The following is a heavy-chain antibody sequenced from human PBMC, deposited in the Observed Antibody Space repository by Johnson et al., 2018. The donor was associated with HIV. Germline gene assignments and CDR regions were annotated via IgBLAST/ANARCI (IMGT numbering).Heavy chain of an antibody. V-gene: IGHV3-66*02. CDR3: ARDGRDLATRGGFDI. J-gene: IGHJ3*02. CDR1: GITVNTNY. D-gene: IGHD5-24*01. Sequence: EVQLVESGGGLVQSGGSLRLSCAASGITVNTNYMSWVRRAPGQGLEWVSVIFSVGNTYYADSVKGRFTISRDNSKNMLYLQMNSLRPEDTAVYYCARDGRDLATRGGFDIWGPGTVVTVSS. CDR2: IFSVGNT.